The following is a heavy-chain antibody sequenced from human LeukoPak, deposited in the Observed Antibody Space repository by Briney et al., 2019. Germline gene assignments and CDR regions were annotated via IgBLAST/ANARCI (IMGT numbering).Heavy chain of an antibody. CDR2: IYAGDSHT. V-gene: IGHV5-51*01. D-gene: IGHD5-12*01. CDR3: ATLKGGDDTEIDY. CDR1: GSTFTSYW. J-gene: IGHJ4*02. Sequence: NSGASLQISSEASGSTFTSYWIGWVRPVPGKGLEGMGIIYAGDSHTRYSPSFQGQVTISADKSISPAYLQWSSLKASDTAMYYCATLKGGDDTEIDYWGRGTLVTVSS.